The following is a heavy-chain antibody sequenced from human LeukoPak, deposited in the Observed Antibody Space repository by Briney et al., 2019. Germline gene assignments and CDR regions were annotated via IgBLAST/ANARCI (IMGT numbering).Heavy chain of an antibody. Sequence: PSETLSLTCTVSGGSISSYYWSWIRQPAGKGLEWIGRIYTSGSTNYNPSLKSRVTMSVDTSKNQFSLKLSSVTAADTAVYYCARAGDRQWKLLQDFDYWGQGTLVTVSS. CDR2: IYTSGST. CDR3: ARAGDRQWKLLQDFDY. J-gene: IGHJ4*02. D-gene: IGHD1-26*01. V-gene: IGHV4-4*07. CDR1: GGSISSYY.